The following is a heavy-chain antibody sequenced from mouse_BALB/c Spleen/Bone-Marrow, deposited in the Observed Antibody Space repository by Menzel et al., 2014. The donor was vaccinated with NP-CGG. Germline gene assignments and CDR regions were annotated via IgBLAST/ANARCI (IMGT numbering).Heavy chain of an antibody. D-gene: IGHD1-1*01. J-gene: IGHJ4*01. Sequence: VKLMESGPGLVAPSQSLSITCTASGFSLTSYGVHWVRQPPGKVLEWLAVIWTGGSTDYNSAHMSRLSISKDNSKNQVFLKMNSLQTDDAAMYYCARGSYYEGAMDYWGQGTSVTVSS. CDR1: GFSLTSYG. CDR3: ARGSYYEGAMDY. CDR2: IWTGGST. V-gene: IGHV2-9*02.